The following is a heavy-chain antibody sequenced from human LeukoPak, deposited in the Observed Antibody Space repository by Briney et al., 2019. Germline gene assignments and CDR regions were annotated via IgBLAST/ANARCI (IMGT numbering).Heavy chain of an antibody. CDR2: INSDGINT. J-gene: IGHJ4*02. V-gene: IGHV3-74*01. CDR1: GFTFSNYW. CDR3: ARERKSGWLERTYNFDY. D-gene: IGHD1-1*01. Sequence: PGGSLRLSCAASGFTFSNYWMHWVRQAPGKGLVWVSRINSDGINTSYADSVKGRFTISRDNAKNSLYLQMSSLSAEDTAVYYCARERKSGWLERTYNFDYWGQGTLVTVSS.